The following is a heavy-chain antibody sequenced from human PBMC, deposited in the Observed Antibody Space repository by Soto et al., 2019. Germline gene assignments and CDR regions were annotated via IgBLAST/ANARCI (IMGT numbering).Heavy chain of an antibody. D-gene: IGHD6-13*01. CDR3: AISLSISWYSMGAFDI. Sequence: GGSLRLSCAASGFTFSSYAMSWVRQAPGKGLEWVSAISGSGGSTYYADSVKGRFTISRDNSKNTLYLQMNSLRAEDTAVYYCAISLSISWYSMGAFDIWGQGTMVTVS. CDR1: GFTFSSYA. V-gene: IGHV3-23*01. CDR2: ISGSGGST. J-gene: IGHJ3*02.